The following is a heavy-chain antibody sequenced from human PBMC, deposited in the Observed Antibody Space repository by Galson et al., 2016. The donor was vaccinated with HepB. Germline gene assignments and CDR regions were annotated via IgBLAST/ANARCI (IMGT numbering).Heavy chain of an antibody. CDR3: ARGGTYSSSWYNGY. CDR1: GYTFSSYD. V-gene: IGHV1-18*01. D-gene: IGHD6-13*01. J-gene: IGHJ4*02. Sequence: SVKVSCKASGYTFSSYDISWVRQAPGQGLEWMGWISPYNGNTNYAQKLQGRVTMTTDTSTSTAYMELRSLRSDDTAVYYCARGGTYSSSWYNGYWGQGTLVTVSS. CDR2: ISPYNGNT.